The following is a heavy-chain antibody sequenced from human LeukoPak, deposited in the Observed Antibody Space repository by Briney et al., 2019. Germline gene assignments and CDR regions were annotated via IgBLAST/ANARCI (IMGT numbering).Heavy chain of an antibody. V-gene: IGHV1-69*05. CDR3: ATTYYDYVWGSYLL. CDR1: GGTFSSYA. Sequence: SVKVSCKASGGTFSSYAISWVRQAPGQGLEWMGGINPIFGTANYAQKFQGRVTITTDESTSTAYMELSSLRSEDTAVYYCATTYYDYVWGSYLLWGQGTLVTVSS. CDR2: INPIFGTA. D-gene: IGHD3-16*02. J-gene: IGHJ4*02.